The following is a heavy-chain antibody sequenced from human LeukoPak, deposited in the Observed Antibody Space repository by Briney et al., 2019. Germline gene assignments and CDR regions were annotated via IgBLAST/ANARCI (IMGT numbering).Heavy chain of an antibody. V-gene: IGHV4-34*01. D-gene: IGHD5-18*01. Sequence: PSETLSLTCAVYGGSFSGYYWSWIRQPPGKGLEWIGEINHSGSTNYNPSLKSRVTISVDTSKNQFSLKLSSVTAADTAVYYCARSHTAMVFRKYYFDYWGQGTLVTVSS. CDR2: INHSGST. CDR1: GGSFSGYY. CDR3: ARSHTAMVFRKYYFDY. J-gene: IGHJ4*02.